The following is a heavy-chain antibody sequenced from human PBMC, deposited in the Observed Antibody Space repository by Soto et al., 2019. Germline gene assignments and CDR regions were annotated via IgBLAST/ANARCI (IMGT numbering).Heavy chain of an antibody. Sequence: GGSLRLSCAASGFTFSSYSMNWVRQAPGKGLEWVSYISSSSSTIYYADSVKGRFTISRDNAKNSLYLQMNSLRAEDTAVYYCARGYGSGSSTPIYYYYYYMDVWGKGTTVTVSS. CDR3: ARGYGSGSSTPIYYYYYYMDV. D-gene: IGHD3-10*01. J-gene: IGHJ6*03. CDR1: GFTFSSYS. V-gene: IGHV3-48*01. CDR2: ISSSSSTI.